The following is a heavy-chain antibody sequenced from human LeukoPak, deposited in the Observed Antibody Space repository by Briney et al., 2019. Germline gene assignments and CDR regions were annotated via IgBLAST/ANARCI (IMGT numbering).Heavy chain of an antibody. D-gene: IGHD3-16*01. CDR1: GFTFSSYW. CDR3: ARDGGPWGFDY. J-gene: IGHJ4*02. Sequence: GGSLRLSCAASGFTFSSYWMHWVRQTPGKGLVWVSRINRDGSTTSYADSVKGRFTISRDNAKNTLFLQMNSLRAEDTAVYYCARDGGPWGFDYWGQGTLVTVSS. V-gene: IGHV3-74*01. CDR2: INRDGSTT.